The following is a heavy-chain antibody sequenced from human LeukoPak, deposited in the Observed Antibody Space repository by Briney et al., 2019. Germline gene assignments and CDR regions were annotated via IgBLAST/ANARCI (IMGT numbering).Heavy chain of an antibody. V-gene: IGHV4-38-2*01. CDR1: AYSISSGYY. D-gene: IGHD3-9*01. CDR3: ARHFDRFRAFDL. CDR2: IYHSGST. J-gene: IGHJ3*01. Sequence: SVTLSLTCAVSAYSISSGYYWGWIRQPPGKGLEWIGSIYHSGSTYYNPSLKSRVTISLDTSKNQFSLKLSSVTAADPAVYYCARHFDRFRAFDLWGQETMVTVSS.